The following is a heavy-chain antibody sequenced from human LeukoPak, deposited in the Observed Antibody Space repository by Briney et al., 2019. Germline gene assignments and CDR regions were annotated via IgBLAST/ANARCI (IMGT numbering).Heavy chain of an antibody. J-gene: IGHJ4*02. Sequence: GGSLRLSCAASGFTFSGSAMHCVRQASGKGLEWVGRIRSKANSYATAYAASVKGRFTISRDDSKNTAYLQMNSLKTEDTAVYYCTRRTYYYGSGSYPPFDYWGQGTRVTVSS. CDR3: TRRTYYYGSGSYPPFDY. V-gene: IGHV3-73*01. D-gene: IGHD3-10*01. CDR2: IRSKANSYAT. CDR1: GFTFSGSA.